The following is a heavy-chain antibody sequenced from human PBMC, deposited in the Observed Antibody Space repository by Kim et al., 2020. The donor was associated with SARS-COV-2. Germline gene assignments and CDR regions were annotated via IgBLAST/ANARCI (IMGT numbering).Heavy chain of an antibody. V-gene: IGHV5-51*01. CDR2: IYPGDSDT. CDR1: GYSFTSYW. CDR3: ARCCYTSNIYYYYGMDV. Sequence: GESLKISCKGSGYSFTSYWIGWVRQMPGKGLEWMGIIYPGDSDTRYSPSFQGQVTISADKSISTAYLQWSSLKASDTAMYYCARCCYTSNIYYYYGMDVWGQGTTVTVSS. J-gene: IGHJ6*02. D-gene: IGHD2-2*02.